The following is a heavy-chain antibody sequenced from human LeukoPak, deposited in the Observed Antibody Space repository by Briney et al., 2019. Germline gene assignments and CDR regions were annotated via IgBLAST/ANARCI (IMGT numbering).Heavy chain of an antibody. Sequence: GGSLRLSCAASGFTFSSYGMHWVRQAPGKGLEWVALIWYDGSNKYYTDSVKARFTISRDNSKNTLYLQMNSLRDEDTAVYYCARITMGGDIWGQGTMVTVSS. CDR3: ARITMGGDI. CDR1: GFTFSSYG. V-gene: IGHV3-33*01. D-gene: IGHD3-10*01. J-gene: IGHJ3*02. CDR2: IWYDGSNK.